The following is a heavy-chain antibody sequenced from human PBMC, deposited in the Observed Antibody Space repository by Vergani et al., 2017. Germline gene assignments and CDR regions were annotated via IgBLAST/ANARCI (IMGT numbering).Heavy chain of an antibody. J-gene: IGHJ5*02. CDR3: ARDQWDDDGPRGWFAP. CDR1: GASISSYF. Sequence: QVPLQESGPGLVNPSETLSLTCSVSGASISSYFWSWIRQPAGKGLEWLGRVHTDGTAYYNPSLRTRVRLSADLSQSQFSLKMTSLTAADTAVYFCARDQWDDDGPRGWFAPWGQGILVTVSS. D-gene: IGHD5-24*01. V-gene: IGHV4-4*07. CDR2: VHTDGTA.